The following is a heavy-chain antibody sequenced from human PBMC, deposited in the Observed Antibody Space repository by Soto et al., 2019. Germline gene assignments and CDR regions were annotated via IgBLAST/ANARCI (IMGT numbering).Heavy chain of an antibody. CDR3: ARGKKWFGVLYYMDV. D-gene: IGHD3-10*01. CDR1: GGSFSGYY. J-gene: IGHJ6*03. V-gene: IGHV4-34*01. CDR2: INHSGST. Sequence: QAQLQQWGAGLLKPSETLSLTCAVYGGSFSGYYWSWIRQPPGKGLEWIGEINHSGSTNYNPSLKSRVTISVDTSKNQFSLKLSSVTAADTAVYYCARGKKWFGVLYYMDVWGKGTTVTVSS.